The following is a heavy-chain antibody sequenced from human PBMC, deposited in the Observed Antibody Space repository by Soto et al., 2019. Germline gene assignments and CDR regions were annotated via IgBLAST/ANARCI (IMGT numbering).Heavy chain of an antibody. CDR2: IIPILGIA. D-gene: IGHD5-12*01. J-gene: IGHJ4*02. CDR3: ARAIRSGYVSTHFDY. Sequence: QVPLVQSGAEVKKPGSSVKVSCKASGGTFSSYTISWMRQAPGQGLEWMGRIIPILGIANYALKFQGRVTITADKSTSTAYMELSSLRSEDTAVYYCARAIRSGYVSTHFDYWGQGTLVTVSS. CDR1: GGTFSSYT. V-gene: IGHV1-69*02.